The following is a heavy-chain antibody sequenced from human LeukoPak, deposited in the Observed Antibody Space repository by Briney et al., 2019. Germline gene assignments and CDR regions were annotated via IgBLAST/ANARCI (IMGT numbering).Heavy chain of an antibody. Sequence: GGSLRPSCAASGFTFDDYAMHWVRQAPGKGLEWVSGISWNSGSIGYADSVKGRFTISRDNAKNSLYLQMNSLRAEDTALYYCAKVGARTGAYYFDYWGQGTLVTVSS. D-gene: IGHD1-26*01. CDR1: GFTFDDYA. V-gene: IGHV3-9*01. CDR3: AKVGARTGAYYFDY. J-gene: IGHJ4*02. CDR2: ISWNSGSI.